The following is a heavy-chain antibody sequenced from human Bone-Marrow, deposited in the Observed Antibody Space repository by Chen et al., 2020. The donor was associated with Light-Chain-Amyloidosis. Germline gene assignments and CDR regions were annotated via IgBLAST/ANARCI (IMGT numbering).Heavy chain of an antibody. Sequence: EVQLVESGGGLIQPGGSLRLSCAASGFTVSSNYMTWVRQAPGKGLEWVSVIFIGDNTYYADSVKGRFTISRHNSKNPLYLQMNSLRAEDAALYYCARDRGSYPGGGYFDYWGQGTLVSVSS. V-gene: IGHV3-53*01. CDR1: GFTVSSNY. CDR2: IFIGDNT. D-gene: IGHD1-26*01. CDR3: ARDRGSYPGGGYFDY. J-gene: IGHJ4*02.